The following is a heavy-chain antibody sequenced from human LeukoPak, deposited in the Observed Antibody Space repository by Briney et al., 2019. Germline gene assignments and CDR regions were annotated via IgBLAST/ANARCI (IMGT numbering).Heavy chain of an antibody. CDR2: IYHCGST. Sequence: SGTLSLTCAVSGGSISSNNWWWSWVRQPPGKGLEWIGYIYHCGSTYYNPSLKSRVTISVDRSKNQFSLKLSSVTAADTAVYYCARDLSWYSSSWGWFDPWGQGTLVTVSS. CDR3: ARDLSWYSSSWGWFDP. V-gene: IGHV4-4*02. CDR1: GGSISSNNW. D-gene: IGHD6-13*01. J-gene: IGHJ5*02.